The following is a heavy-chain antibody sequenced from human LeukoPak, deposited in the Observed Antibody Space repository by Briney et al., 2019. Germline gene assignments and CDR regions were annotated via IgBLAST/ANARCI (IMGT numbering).Heavy chain of an antibody. Sequence: GGSLRLSCAASGFTFSNAWMSWVRQAPGKGLEWVGRIKSKTDGGTTDYAAPVKGRFTISRDDSKNTLYLQMNSLKTEDTAVYYCTTAHTLYITMVRGLISVRPDFDIWGQGTMVTVSS. CDR3: TTAHTLYITMVRGLISVRPDFDI. V-gene: IGHV3-15*01. J-gene: IGHJ3*02. CDR2: IKSKTDGGTT. D-gene: IGHD3-10*01. CDR1: GFTFSNAW.